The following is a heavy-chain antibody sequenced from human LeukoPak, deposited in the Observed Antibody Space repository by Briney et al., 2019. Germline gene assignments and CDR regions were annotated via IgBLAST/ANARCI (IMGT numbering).Heavy chain of an antibody. V-gene: IGHV3-7*01. J-gene: IGHJ4*02. Sequence: GGSLRLSCAASGFTFSSYWMSWVRQAPGKGLEWVANIKQDGSEKYYVDSVKGRFTISRDNSKNTLYLQMNSLRAEDTAVYYCAKAALGYCSGGSCYGDYWGQGTLVTVSS. D-gene: IGHD2-15*01. CDR3: AKAALGYCSGGSCYGDY. CDR2: IKQDGSEK. CDR1: GFTFSSYW.